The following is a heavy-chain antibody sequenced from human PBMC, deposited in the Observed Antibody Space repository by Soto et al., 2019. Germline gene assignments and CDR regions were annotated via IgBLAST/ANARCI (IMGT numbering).Heavy chain of an antibody. CDR1: GYTFSNYG. J-gene: IGHJ5*02. D-gene: IGHD1-7*01. Sequence: QVQLVQSGAEVKKPGASVKVSCKASGYTFSNYGISWVRQAPGQGLEWMGRVSPYNGNTNYEQKLQGRVTMTTDPSTSTAYMELRSLRSDDTAVYYCARDRGYNWNYGWFDPWGQGTLVTVSS. CDR2: VSPYNGNT. CDR3: ARDRGYNWNYGWFDP. V-gene: IGHV1-18*01.